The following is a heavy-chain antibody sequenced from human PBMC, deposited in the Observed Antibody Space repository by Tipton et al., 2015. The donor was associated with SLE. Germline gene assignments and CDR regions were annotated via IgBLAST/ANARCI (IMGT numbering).Heavy chain of an antibody. D-gene: IGHD4-23*01. CDR2: INHSGST. Sequence: LRLSCAVYGGSFSGYYWSWIRQPPGKGLEWIGEINHSGSTNYNPSLKSRVTISVDTSKNQFSLKLSSVTAADTAVYYCARDQDGGPSPRIWGQGTMVTVSS. CDR3: ARDQDGGPSPRI. CDR1: GGSFSGYY. J-gene: IGHJ3*02. V-gene: IGHV4-34*01.